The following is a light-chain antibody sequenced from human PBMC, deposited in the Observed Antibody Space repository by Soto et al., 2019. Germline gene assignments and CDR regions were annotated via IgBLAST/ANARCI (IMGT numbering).Light chain of an antibody. Sequence: ETVLTQSPGTLSLSPGERATLFCRASQSVSNNYLAWYQQKPGQAPRLLIYGASSRATGIPDRFSCSGSGTDFSLNISRLEPEDSAVYYCQQHGTSPPSWTFGQGTKVEIK. CDR3: QQHGTSPPSWT. J-gene: IGKJ1*01. CDR1: QSVSNNY. CDR2: GAS. V-gene: IGKV3-20*01.